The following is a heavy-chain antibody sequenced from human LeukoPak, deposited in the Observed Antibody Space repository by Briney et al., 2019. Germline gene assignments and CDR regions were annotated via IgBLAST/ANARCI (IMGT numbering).Heavy chain of an antibody. V-gene: IGHV3-23*01. Sequence: GGYLRLSCAASGFTFSSYAMSWVRQAPEKGLEWVSAISGSGGSTYYADSVNGRFTISRDNSKNTLYLQMNSLRAEDTAVYYCAKDLGYCSSTSCYRNYFDYWGQGTLVTVSS. D-gene: IGHD2-2*01. J-gene: IGHJ4*02. CDR3: AKDLGYCSSTSCYRNYFDY. CDR1: GFTFSSYA. CDR2: ISGSGGST.